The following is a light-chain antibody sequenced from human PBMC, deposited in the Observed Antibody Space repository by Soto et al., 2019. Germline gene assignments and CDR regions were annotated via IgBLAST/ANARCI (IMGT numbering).Light chain of an antibody. Sequence: DIQMTQSPSTLSGSVGDRVTITCRASQTISSWLAWYQQKPGKPPKLLIYAASSLQSGVPSRFSGSGSGTDFTLTISSLQPEDFATYSCQQSFNTPRTFGQGTKVDTK. V-gene: IGKV1-39*01. CDR2: AAS. J-gene: IGKJ1*01. CDR3: QQSFNTPRT. CDR1: QTISSW.